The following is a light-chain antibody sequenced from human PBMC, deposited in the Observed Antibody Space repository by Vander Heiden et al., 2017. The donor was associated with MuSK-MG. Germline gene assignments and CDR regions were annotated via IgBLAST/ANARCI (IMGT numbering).Light chain of an antibody. CDR3: QQDHNLHPLT. V-gene: IGKV1-33*01. CDR2: DAS. J-gene: IGKJ4*01. CDR1: QDINNS. Sequence: DIQMTRSPSSLSASVGDRVTITCQASQDINNSLYWFQPKPGKAPKLLIYDASNLQTGVPSRFSGSGYGTDFTFTISSRQPEDIAPYYCQQDHNLHPLTFGGGTKVEIK.